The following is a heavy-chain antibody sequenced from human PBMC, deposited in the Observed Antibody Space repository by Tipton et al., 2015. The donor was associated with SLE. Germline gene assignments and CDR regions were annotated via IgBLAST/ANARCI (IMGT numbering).Heavy chain of an antibody. CDR3: ARANGAVGSQVPYWYFES. J-gene: IGHJ2*01. CDR2: MDWLYVKTGGT. CDR1: GGSISSYY. D-gene: IGHD3-10*01. V-gene: IGHV4-59*01. Sequence: LRLSCTVSGGSISSYYWSWIRQSPGKGLEWIGYMDWLYVKTGGTQYNPSLESRVTISLDTSKNQFSLQLTSVTAADTAIYYCARANGAVGSQVPYWYFESWGRGALATVSS.